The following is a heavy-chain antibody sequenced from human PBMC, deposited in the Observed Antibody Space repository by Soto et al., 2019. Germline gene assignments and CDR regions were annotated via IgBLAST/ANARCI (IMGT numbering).Heavy chain of an antibody. D-gene: IGHD4-17*01. V-gene: IGHV4-59*01. Sequence: SETLSLTCTVSGGSISSYYWSWIRQPPGKGLEWIGYIYYSGSTNYNPSLKSRVTISVDTSKNQFSLKLSSVTAADTAVYYCARDTGDYVYAFDIWGQGTMVTVSS. CDR2: IYYSGST. J-gene: IGHJ3*02. CDR3: ARDTGDYVYAFDI. CDR1: GGSISSYY.